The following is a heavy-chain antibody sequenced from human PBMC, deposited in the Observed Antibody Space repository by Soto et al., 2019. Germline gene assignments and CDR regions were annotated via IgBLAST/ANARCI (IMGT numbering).Heavy chain of an antibody. J-gene: IGHJ4*02. D-gene: IGHD6-19*01. Sequence: GGSLRLSCAASGFTFSSYSMNWVRQAPGKGLEWVSYISSSSSTIYYADSVKGRFTISRDNAKNSLYLQMSSLRDEDTAVYYCARDHHSRGWYGFDHWGQGTLVTVSS. V-gene: IGHV3-48*02. CDR3: ARDHHSRGWYGFDH. CDR1: GFTFSSYS. CDR2: ISSSSSTI.